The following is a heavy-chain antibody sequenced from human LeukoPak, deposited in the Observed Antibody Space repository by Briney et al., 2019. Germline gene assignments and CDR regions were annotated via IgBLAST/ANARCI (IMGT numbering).Heavy chain of an antibody. CDR3: ARGRSGWLVYSSGLDY. V-gene: IGHV3-11*01. Sequence: GGSLRLSCAASGFTFSDYYMSWLRQAPGKGLEWVSYISSSGSTIYYADSVKGRFTISRDNAKNSLYLQMNSLRAEDTAVYYCARGRSGWLVYSSGLDYWGQGTLVTVSS. CDR2: ISSSGSTI. J-gene: IGHJ4*02. CDR1: GFTFSDYY. D-gene: IGHD6-19*01.